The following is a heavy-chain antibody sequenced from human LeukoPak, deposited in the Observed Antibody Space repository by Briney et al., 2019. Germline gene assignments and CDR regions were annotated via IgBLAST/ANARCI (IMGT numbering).Heavy chain of an antibody. Sequence: SETLSLTCTVSGGSISAFYWSWIRQPAGKGLEWIGRVYTSGSTNYNPSLKSRVTMSVDTSKNQFSLKLSSVTAADTAVYYCARMRYGSGSYTYFDYWGQGTLVTVSS. J-gene: IGHJ4*02. D-gene: IGHD3-10*01. CDR3: ARMRYGSGSYTYFDY. CDR2: VYTSGST. V-gene: IGHV4-4*07. CDR1: GGSISAFY.